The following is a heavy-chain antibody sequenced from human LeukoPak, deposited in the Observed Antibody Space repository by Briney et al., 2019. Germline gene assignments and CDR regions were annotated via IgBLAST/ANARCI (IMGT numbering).Heavy chain of an antibody. CDR2: MNPNSGNT. J-gene: IGHJ6*02. D-gene: IGHD6-13*01. V-gene: IGHV1-8*01. Sequence: ASVKVSCKASGYTFTSYDINWVRQATGQGLEWMGWMNPNSGNTGYAQKFQGRVTMTRNTSISTAYMELSSLRSEDTAVYYCARGVSSSWYWEGYYYGMDVWGQGTTVTVSS. CDR1: GYTFTSYD. CDR3: ARGVSSSWYWEGYYYGMDV.